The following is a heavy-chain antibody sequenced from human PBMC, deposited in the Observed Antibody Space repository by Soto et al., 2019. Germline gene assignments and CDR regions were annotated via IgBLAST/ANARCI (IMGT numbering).Heavy chain of an antibody. CDR1: GFTFSGSA. V-gene: IGHV3-73*01. J-gene: IGHJ3*02. D-gene: IGHD3-10*01. CDR3: MVPMGGDAFDI. Sequence: EVQLVESGGGLVQPGGSLKLSCAASGFTFSGSAMHWVRQASGKGLEWVGRIRSKANSYATAYAASVKGRFTISRDDSKNTAYLQMNSLKTEDTAVYYCMVPMGGDAFDIWGPGTMVTVSS. CDR2: IRSKANSYAT.